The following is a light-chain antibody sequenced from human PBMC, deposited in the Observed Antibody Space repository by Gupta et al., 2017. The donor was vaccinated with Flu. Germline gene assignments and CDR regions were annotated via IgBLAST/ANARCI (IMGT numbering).Light chain of an antibody. Sequence: PVPPGAPASISCRSSQSLLHSNGYNYLDWYLQKPGQSPQLLIYLGSNRASGVPDRFSGSGSGTDFTLKISRVEAVDVCVYYCMQALQTRTFGQGTKVEIK. CDR1: QSLLHSNGYNY. J-gene: IGKJ1*01. CDR3: MQALQTRT. CDR2: LGS. V-gene: IGKV2-28*01.